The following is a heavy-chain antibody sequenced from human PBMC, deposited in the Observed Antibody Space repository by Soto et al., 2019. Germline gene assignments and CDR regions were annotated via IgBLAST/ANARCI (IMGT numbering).Heavy chain of an antibody. V-gene: IGHV1-69*06. CDR2: IIPIFGTA. D-gene: IGHD2-2*01. CDR3: ARAYGGYCSSTSCSTGYYYYGMDV. Sequence: QVQLVQSGAEVKKPGSSVKVSCKASGGTFSSYALSWVRQAPGQGLEWMGGIIPIFGTANYAQKFQGRVTITADKSTSTAYMELSSLRSEDTAVYYCARAYGGYCSSTSCSTGYYYYGMDVWGQGTTVTVSS. J-gene: IGHJ6*02. CDR1: GGTFSSYA.